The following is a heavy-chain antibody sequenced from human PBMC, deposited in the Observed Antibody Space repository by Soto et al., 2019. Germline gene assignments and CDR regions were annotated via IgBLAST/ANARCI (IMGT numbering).Heavy chain of an antibody. Sequence: QVQLVQSGAEVKKPGASVRLSCKVSGKSFDNFAVHWVRQTPGQRPEWMGRINVCDDKTKYSEKFQGRVIVSYDTSATTAYMELRALSSEDTAVYYCARTKYAYIWRSYHPFDQWAQGAQVTVAS. CDR3: ARTKYAYIWRSYHPFDQ. V-gene: IGHV1-3*01. CDR1: GKSFDNFA. CDR2: INVCDDKT. D-gene: IGHD3-16*02. J-gene: IGHJ4*02.